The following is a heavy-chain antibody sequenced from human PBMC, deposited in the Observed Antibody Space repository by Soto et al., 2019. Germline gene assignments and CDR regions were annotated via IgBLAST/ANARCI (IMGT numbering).Heavy chain of an antibody. CDR3: ARAAPVCSGGSCYSFFWYFDY. Sequence: GGSLRLSCAASGVTFSSYAMSWVRQNPGKGLEWVSAISGSGGSTYYADSVKGRFTISRDNSKNTLYLQMNSLRAEDTAVYYCARAAPVCSGGSCYSFFWYFDYWGQGALVTVSS. CDR1: GVTFSSYA. V-gene: IGHV3-23*01. CDR2: ISGSGGST. J-gene: IGHJ4*02. D-gene: IGHD2-15*01.